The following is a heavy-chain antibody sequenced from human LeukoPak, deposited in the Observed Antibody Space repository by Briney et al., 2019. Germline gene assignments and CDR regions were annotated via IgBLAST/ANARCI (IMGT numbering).Heavy chain of an antibody. J-gene: IGHJ5*02. CDR2: INPTGDST. D-gene: IGHD1-26*01. V-gene: IGHV1-46*01. CDR3: ARDNSRREGGTTFWWFDP. Sequence: GASVKVSCKASGFTFSSYYMHWVRQAPGQGPEWMGLINPTGDSTFYAQKFQGRATVTRVTSTSTVYMELSSLRSEDTAVYFCARDNSRREGGTTFWWFDPWGQGTLVTVSS. CDR1: GFTFSSYY.